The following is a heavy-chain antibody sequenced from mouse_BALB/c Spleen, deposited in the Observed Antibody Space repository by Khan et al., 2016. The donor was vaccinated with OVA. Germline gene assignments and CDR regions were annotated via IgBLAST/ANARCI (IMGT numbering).Heavy chain of an antibody. Sequence: VQLVESGPELVKPGASVRISCNASGYLFTSYYIHWVKQRLGQKLVWIGGIYPGSIISNYNENFKGKATLTADKSSSPAYMQLSCLTSEDSAVYVCASVRGNYHSYTVDYWGQGTSLTVSS. CDR1: GYLFTSYY. CDR3: ASVRGNYHSYTVDY. CDR2: IYPGSIIS. V-gene: IGHV1S56*01. J-gene: IGHJ4*01. D-gene: IGHD2-1*01.